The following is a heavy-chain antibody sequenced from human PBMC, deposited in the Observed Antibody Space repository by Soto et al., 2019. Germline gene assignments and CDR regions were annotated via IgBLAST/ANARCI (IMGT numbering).Heavy chain of an antibody. Sequence: EVQLVESGGGLVKPGGSLRLSCAASGFTFSSYSMNWVRQAPGKGLEWVSVIYSGGSTYYADSVKGRFTISRDNSKNTLYLQMNSLRAEDTAVYYCARESKGGMDVWGQGTTVTVSS. CDR1: GFTFSSYS. CDR3: ARESKGGMDV. CDR2: IYSGGST. J-gene: IGHJ6*02. V-gene: IGHV3-66*01.